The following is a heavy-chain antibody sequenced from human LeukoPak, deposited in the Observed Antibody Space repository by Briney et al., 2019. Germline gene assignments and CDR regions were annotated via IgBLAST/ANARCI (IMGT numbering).Heavy chain of an antibody. CDR1: GFTFSSYA. CDR2: ISGSGGST. V-gene: IGHV3-23*01. D-gene: IGHD5-24*01. J-gene: IGHJ4*02. CDR3: AKALDGYNYYFDY. Sequence: PGGSLRLSCAAPGFTFSSYAMSWVRQAPGKGLEWVSAISGSGGSTYYADSVKGRFTISRDNSKNTLYLQMNSLRAEDTAVYYCAKALDGYNYYFDYWGQGTLVTVSS.